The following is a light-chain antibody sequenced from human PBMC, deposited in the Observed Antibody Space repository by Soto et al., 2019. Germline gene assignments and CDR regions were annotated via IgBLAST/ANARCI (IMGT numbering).Light chain of an antibody. CDR3: QQYGSTPLT. CDR2: DAS. V-gene: IGKV3-20*01. Sequence: EIVLTQSPGTLSLSPGERATLSCRASQSVGNNNLAWYQQKPGQAPRFLIYDASSRATGIPDRFSGSGSGTDFTLTISRLEPGDFAVYYCQQYGSTPLTFGGGTKVEIK. CDR1: QSVGNNN. J-gene: IGKJ4*01.